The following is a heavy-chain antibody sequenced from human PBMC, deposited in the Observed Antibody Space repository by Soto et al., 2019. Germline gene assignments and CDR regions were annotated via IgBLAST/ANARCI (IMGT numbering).Heavy chain of an antibody. J-gene: IGHJ3*01. V-gene: IGHV3-23*01. Sequence: PGGSLRLSCVASGFTFSRYAMSWVRQAPGKGLEWVSAVSTSGRSTYYADSVNGRFTISRDSSTNTLYLQMNSLRAEDTAVYYCAKEIRGYSYGTDAFDVWGQGTMVTISS. CDR1: GFTFSRYA. CDR2: VSTSGRST. D-gene: IGHD5-18*01. CDR3: AKEIRGYSYGTDAFDV.